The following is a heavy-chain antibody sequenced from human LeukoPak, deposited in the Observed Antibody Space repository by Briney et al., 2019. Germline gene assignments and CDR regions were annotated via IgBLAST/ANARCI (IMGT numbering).Heavy chain of an antibody. Sequence: SETLSLTCTVSGGSISSYYWSWIRQPPGKGLEWIGCIHYSGSTNYNPSLKSRVTISVDTSKNQFSLKLSSVTAADTAVYYCAGVRDRSSYFYDLDYWGQGTLVTVSS. CDR1: GGSISSYY. J-gene: IGHJ4*02. D-gene: IGHD3-22*01. CDR3: AGVRDRSSYFYDLDY. V-gene: IGHV4-59*01. CDR2: IHYSGST.